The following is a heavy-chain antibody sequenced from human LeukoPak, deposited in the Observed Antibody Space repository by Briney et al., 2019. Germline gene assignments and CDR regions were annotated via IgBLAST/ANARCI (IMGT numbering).Heavy chain of an antibody. J-gene: IGHJ4*02. CDR1: GFTFSSYS. CDR3: ARGRGSGNDLDC. CDR2: ISSSSHYI. Sequence: GGSLRLSCAASGFTFSSYSMNWVRQAPGKGPEWVSSISSSSHYIHYADSVKGRFTISRDNAKNSLYLQMNSLRAEDTAVYYCARGRGSGNDLDCWGQGTLVTVSS. V-gene: IGHV3-21*01. D-gene: IGHD3-16*01.